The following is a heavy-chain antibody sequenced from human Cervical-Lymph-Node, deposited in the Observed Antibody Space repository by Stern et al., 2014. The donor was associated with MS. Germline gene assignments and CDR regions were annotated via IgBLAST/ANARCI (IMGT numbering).Heavy chain of an antibody. CDR1: GYTFTSYA. Sequence: VQLEESGAELKKPGASVKVSCKASGYTFTSYAMNWVRQAPGQGLEWMGWINTNTGNPTYAQGFTGRFVFSLDTSVSTAYLQSSSLKAEDTAVYYCARAELLYYYYGMDVWGQGTTVTVSS. D-gene: IGHD2-15*01. CDR2: INTNTGNP. CDR3: ARAELLYYYYGMDV. J-gene: IGHJ6*02. V-gene: IGHV7-4-1*02.